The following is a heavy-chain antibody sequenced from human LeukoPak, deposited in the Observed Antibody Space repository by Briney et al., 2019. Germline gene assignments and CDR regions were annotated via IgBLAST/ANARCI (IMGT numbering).Heavy chain of an antibody. CDR2: IYYSGST. Sequence: PSETLSLTCTVSGGSISSYCWSWVRQSPGKGLEWIGYIYYSGSTNYNPSLKSRVTISVDTSKNQFSLKLSSVTAADTAVYFCARNYYGSGKYYHDYWGQGTLVTVSS. J-gene: IGHJ4*02. CDR3: ARNYYGSGKYYHDY. D-gene: IGHD3-10*01. CDR1: GGSISSYC. V-gene: IGHV4-59*01.